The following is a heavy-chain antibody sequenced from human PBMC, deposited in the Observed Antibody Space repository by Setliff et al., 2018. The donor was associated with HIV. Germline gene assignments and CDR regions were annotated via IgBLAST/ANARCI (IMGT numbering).Heavy chain of an antibody. CDR2: FYYSGST. Sequence: SETLSLTCTVSGVSFGSSDYYRAWIRQPPGKGLEWIGNFYYSGSTYYNPSLKSRVTISVDTSKNQFSLRLTSVTAADTAVYYCARNTRAGDFDYWGQGTLVTVSS. J-gene: IGHJ4*02. CDR1: GVSFGSSDYY. V-gene: IGHV4-39*01. D-gene: IGHD3-10*01. CDR3: ARNTRAGDFDY.